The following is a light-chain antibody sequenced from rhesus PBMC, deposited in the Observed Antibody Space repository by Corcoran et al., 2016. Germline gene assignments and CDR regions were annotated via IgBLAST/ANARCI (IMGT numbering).Light chain of an antibody. J-gene: IGKJ3*01. CDR1: QGISKF. CDR2: DAL. CDR3: QQHNSYPPT. V-gene: IGKV1-33*02. Sequence: DIQMTQSPSSLSASVGDTVTITCQASQGISKFLAWYQQKPGKAPKLLIYDALTLQRGVPSRFSGSGSGTEFTLTISSLQPEDFATYCCQQHNSYPPTFGPGTKLDIQ.